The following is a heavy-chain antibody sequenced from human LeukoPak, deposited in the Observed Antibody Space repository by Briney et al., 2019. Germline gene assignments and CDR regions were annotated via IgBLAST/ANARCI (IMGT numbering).Heavy chain of an antibody. J-gene: IGHJ4*02. V-gene: IGHV3-30*02. CDR1: GFTFSSYG. CDR3: ARCRYYDSSGYSVSLYYFDY. CDR2: IRYDGSNK. D-gene: IGHD3-22*01. Sequence: GGSLRLSCAASGFTFSSYGMHWVRQAPGKGLEWVAFIRYDGSNKYYADSVKGRFTISRDNSKNTLYLQMNSLRAEDTAVYYCARCRYYDSSGYSVSLYYFDYWGQGTLVTVSS.